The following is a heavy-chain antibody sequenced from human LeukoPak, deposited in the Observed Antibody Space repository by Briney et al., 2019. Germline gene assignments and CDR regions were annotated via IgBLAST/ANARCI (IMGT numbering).Heavy chain of an antibody. J-gene: IGHJ3*02. V-gene: IGHV3-23*01. Sequence: PGGSLRLSCAASGFTFSSYAMSWVRQAPGKRLEWVSAISDSGGRTYYADSVKGRFTISRDNSKKMLYLQMNSLRAEDTAVYYCAKTGYNYGFGVFDIWGQGTMVTVSS. CDR3: AKTGYNYGFGVFDI. CDR1: GFTFSSYA. CDR2: ISDSGGRT. D-gene: IGHD5-18*01.